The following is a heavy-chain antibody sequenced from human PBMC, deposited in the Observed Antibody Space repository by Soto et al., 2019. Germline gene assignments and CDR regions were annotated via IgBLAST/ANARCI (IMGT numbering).Heavy chain of an antibody. Sequence: QVQLVESGGGVVQPGRSLRLSCAASGFTFSSYGMHWVRQAPGKGLEWVAVISYDGSNKYYADSVKGRFTISRDNSKNTLYLQMNSLGAEDTAVYYCAKDRGIIAAAVTYYYGMDVWGQGTTVTVSS. V-gene: IGHV3-30*18. CDR2: ISYDGSNK. CDR3: AKDRGIIAAAVTYYYGMDV. CDR1: GFTFSSYG. D-gene: IGHD6-13*01. J-gene: IGHJ6*02.